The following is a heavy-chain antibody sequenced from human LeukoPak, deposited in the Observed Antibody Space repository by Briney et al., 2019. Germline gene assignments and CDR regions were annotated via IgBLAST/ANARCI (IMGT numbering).Heavy chain of an antibody. CDR2: INADGSET. CDR1: GFTFRSYW. V-gene: IGHV3-7*01. CDR3: ARDPDPGTADY. D-gene: IGHD1-7*01. Sequence: GGSLRLSCAAPGFTFRSYWMSWVRQAPGKGLEWVANINADGSETYYVDSVKGRFAISRDNARNSLYLHMNSLRAEDTALYYCARDPDPGTADYWGQGTLVTVSS. J-gene: IGHJ4*02.